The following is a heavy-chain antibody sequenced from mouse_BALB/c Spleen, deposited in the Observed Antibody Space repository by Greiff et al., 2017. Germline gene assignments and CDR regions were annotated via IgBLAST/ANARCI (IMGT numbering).Heavy chain of an antibody. V-gene: IGHV3-2*02. CDR2: ISYSGST. CDR1: GYSITSDYA. CDR3: ARRNSYAMDY. D-gene: IGHD2-1*01. Sequence: ESGPGLVKPSQSLSLTCTVTGYSITSDYAWNWIRQFPGNKLEWMGYISYSGSTSYNPSLKSRISITRDTSKNQFFLQLNSVTTEDTATYYCARRNSYAMDYWGQGTSVTVSS. J-gene: IGHJ4*01.